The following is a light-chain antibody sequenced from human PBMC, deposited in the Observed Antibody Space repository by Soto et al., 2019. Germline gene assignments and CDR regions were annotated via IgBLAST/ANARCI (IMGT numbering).Light chain of an antibody. J-gene: IGKJ4*01. V-gene: IGKV1-12*01. CDR2: GAS. CDR1: QGISNW. CDR3: QQTTTFLPLT. Sequence: DIPMTQSPSSVSASVGDRVTITCRASQGISNWLAWYQQQPGKAHRLLIYGASSLQTGVPSRYSGGGSGTHFTLSISSRQPEDVATYYCQQTTTFLPLTCGGGTRVDI.